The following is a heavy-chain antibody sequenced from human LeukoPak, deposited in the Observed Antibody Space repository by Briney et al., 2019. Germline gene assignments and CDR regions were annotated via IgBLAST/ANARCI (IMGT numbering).Heavy chain of an antibody. CDR3: ATPSPSGSWYFQH. J-gene: IGHJ1*01. Sequence: GASVKVSCKASGYTFTGYYMHWVRQAPGQGLEWMGWINPNSGGTNYAQKFQGRVTMTRDTSISTAYMELSRLRSDDTAVYYCATPSPSGSWYFQHWGQGTLVTVSS. CDR1: GYTFTGYY. CDR2: INPNSGGT. V-gene: IGHV1-2*02. D-gene: IGHD3-10*01.